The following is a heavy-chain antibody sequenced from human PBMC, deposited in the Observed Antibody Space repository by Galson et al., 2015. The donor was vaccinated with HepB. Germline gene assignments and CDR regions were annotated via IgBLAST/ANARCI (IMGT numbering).Heavy chain of an antibody. D-gene: IGHD6-19*01. CDR2: INPSGGST. Sequence: SVKVSCKASGYTFTTYYIHWVRQAPGQGLEWMGVINPSGGSTRYAQKSQGRATMTRVTSTLTVYMELSSLRSEDTAVYYCARDSGKGAGTGDYYYYYMDVWGKGTTVTVSS. J-gene: IGHJ6*03. CDR1: GYTFTTYY. CDR3: ARDSGKGAGTGDYYYYYMDV. V-gene: IGHV1-46*01.